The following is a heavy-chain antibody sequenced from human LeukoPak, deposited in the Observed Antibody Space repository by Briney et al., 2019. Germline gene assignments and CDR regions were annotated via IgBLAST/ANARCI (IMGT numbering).Heavy chain of an antibody. CDR3: ARQRRTGYSSGWYPNYMDV. CDR2: IYYSGST. V-gene: IGHV4-59*08. J-gene: IGHJ6*03. D-gene: IGHD6-19*01. CDR1: GGSISSYY. Sequence: SETLSLTCTVSGGSISSYYWSWIRQPPGKGLEWIGYIYYSGSTNYNPSLKSRVTISVDTSKNQFSLKLSSVTAADTAVYYCARQRRTGYSSGWYPNYMDVWGKGTTVTVSS.